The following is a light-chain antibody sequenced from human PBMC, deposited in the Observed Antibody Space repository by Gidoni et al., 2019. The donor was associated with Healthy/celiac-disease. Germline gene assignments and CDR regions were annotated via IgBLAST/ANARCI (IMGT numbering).Light chain of an antibody. CDR1: QSISSY. J-gene: IGKJ1*01. CDR3: QHSYSTRGT. V-gene: IGKV1-39*01. CDR2: AAS. Sequence: DIQMTQSPSSLSASVGDRVTITCRASQSISSYLNWYQQKPGKAPQLLIYAASSLQSGGPSRFSGSGSGTYFTLTISRLQPEDFATYYCQHSYSTRGTFXQXTKVEIK.